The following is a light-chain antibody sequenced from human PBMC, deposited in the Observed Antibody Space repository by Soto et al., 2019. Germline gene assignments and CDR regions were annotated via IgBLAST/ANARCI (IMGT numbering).Light chain of an antibody. CDR1: SSIIGSNP. J-gene: IGLJ2*01. Sequence: QSVLTQPPSASGTPGQRVTISCSGSSSIIGSNPVHWYQQVPGTAPKLLIHNNNQRPSGVPARFSGSKSGTSASLAISGLQSEDEADYYCAAWDDSLNGVLFGGGTKLTVL. CDR2: NNN. V-gene: IGLV1-44*01. CDR3: AAWDDSLNGVL.